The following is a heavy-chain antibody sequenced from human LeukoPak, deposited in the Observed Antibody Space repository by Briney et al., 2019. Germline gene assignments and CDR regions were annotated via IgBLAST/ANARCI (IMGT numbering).Heavy chain of an antibody. V-gene: IGHV3-21*01. CDR1: GFTFSDYS. D-gene: IGHD3-22*01. CDR3: ASPEPNYYGSSGLDY. Sequence: GGSLRLSCAASGFTFSDYSMSWVRQAPGKGLQWVSSISSRSSYIYSADSGKGRFTISRDNAKNSLSLQMNSLRAEDTAVYYCASPEPNYYGSSGLDYWGQGTLVTVSS. J-gene: IGHJ4*02. CDR2: ISSRSSYI.